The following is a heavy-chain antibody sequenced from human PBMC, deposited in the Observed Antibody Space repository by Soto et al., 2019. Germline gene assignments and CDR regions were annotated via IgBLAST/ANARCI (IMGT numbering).Heavy chain of an antibody. CDR1: GGSISTYY. CDR3: AREGRDGYKYYFAY. V-gene: IGHV4-59*01. D-gene: IGHD5-18*01. J-gene: IGHJ4*02. Sequence: SETLSLTCNVSGGSISTYYWSWIRQPPGKGLEWIGYIYYSGTTNYNPSLKSRVTISVDTSKNQFSLTLTSVTAADTAVYYCAREGRDGYKYYFAYWGQGTLVTVSS. CDR2: IYYSGTT.